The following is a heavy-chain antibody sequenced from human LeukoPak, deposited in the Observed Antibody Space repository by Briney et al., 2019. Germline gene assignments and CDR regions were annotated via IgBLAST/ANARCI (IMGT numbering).Heavy chain of an antibody. CDR1: GFTFSSYG. Sequence: GRSLRLSCAAPGFTFSSYGMHWVRQAPGKGLEWVAVISYDGGNKYYADSVKGRFTISRDNSKNTLYLQMNSLRPEDTAVYYCAKDRSILRYFKGRSYGMDVWGRGTTVTVSS. V-gene: IGHV3-30*18. J-gene: IGHJ6*02. CDR3: AKDRSILRYFKGRSYGMDV. D-gene: IGHD3-9*01. CDR2: ISYDGGNK.